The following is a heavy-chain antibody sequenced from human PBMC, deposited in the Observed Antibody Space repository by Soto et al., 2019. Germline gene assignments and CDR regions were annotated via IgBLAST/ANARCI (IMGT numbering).Heavy chain of an antibody. Sequence: GASVKVSCKASGYTFTGHYIHWVRQVPGQGLEWMGWIYPKSGGTKYAQKFQGRVTMTRDTSISTVYMDLSRLRFDDTAVYYCARRALTTVTTVGLDYWGQGAPVTVS. CDR3: ARRALTTVTTVGLDY. J-gene: IGHJ4*02. D-gene: IGHD4-17*01. CDR2: IYPKSGGT. V-gene: IGHV1-2*02. CDR1: GYTFTGHY.